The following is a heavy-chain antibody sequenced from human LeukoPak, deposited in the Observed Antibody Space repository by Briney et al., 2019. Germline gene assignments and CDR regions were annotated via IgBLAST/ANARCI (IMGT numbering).Heavy chain of an antibody. V-gene: IGHV3-21*01. D-gene: IGHD3-9*01. CDR1: GFTFSSYS. J-gene: IGHJ4*02. CDR3: ARGGLLRYFDWLPTPPDY. CDR2: ISSSSSYI. Sequence: GGSLRLSCAASGFTFSSYSMNWVRQAPGKGLEWVSSISSSSSYIYYADSVKGRFTISRDNAKNSLYLQMNSLRAEDTAVYYCARGGLLRYFDWLPTPPDYWGQGTLVTVSS.